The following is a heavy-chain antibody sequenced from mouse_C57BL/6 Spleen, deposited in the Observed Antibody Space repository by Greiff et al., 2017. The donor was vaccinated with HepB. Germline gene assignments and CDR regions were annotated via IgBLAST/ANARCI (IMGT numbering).Heavy chain of an antibody. J-gene: IGHJ4*01. CDR2: ISDGGSYT. CDR3: ARGSYAMDY. V-gene: IGHV5-4*01. CDR1: GFTFSSYA. Sequence: DVHLVESGGGLVKPGGSLKLSCAASGFTFSSYAMSWVRQTPEKRLEWVATISDGGSYTYYPDNVKGRFTISRDNAKNNLYLQMSHLKSEDTAMYYCARGSYAMDYWGQGTSVIVSS.